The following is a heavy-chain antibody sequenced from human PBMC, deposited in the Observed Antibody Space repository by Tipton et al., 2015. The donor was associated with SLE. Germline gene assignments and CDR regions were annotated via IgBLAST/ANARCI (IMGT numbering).Heavy chain of an antibody. CDR1: GYSISSGYY. Sequence: TLSLTCTVSGYSISSGYYWGWIRQPPGKGLEWIGNIYHSGSTYYNPSLKIRVTLSVDTSKNQFSLKLSSVTAADTAVYYCTRREAERHSSSWYRPPRKYYFNYWGQGTVVSVSS. CDR3: TRREAERHSSSWYRPPRKYYFNY. D-gene: IGHD6-13*01. J-gene: IGHJ4*02. V-gene: IGHV4-38-2*02. CDR2: IYHSGST.